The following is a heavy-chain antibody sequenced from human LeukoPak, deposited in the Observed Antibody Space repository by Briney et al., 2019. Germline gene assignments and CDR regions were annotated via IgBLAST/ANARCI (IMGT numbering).Heavy chain of an antibody. CDR3: ARAVRWRMEYYFDY. CDR1: GFTFSSNW. CDR2: INTDGSST. V-gene: IGHV3-74*01. D-gene: IGHD3-3*01. J-gene: IGHJ4*02. Sequence: GGSLRLSCAASGFTFSSNWMHWVRQTPGKGLVWVSRINTDGSSTSYADSVKGRFTISRDNAKNTLYLQMNSLRAEDTAVFYCARAVRWRMEYYFDYWGQGTLVTVSS.